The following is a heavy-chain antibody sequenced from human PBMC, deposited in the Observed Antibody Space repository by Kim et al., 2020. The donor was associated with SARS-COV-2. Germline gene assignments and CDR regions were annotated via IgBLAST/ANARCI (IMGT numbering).Heavy chain of an antibody. CDR3: ASSATAMALRDA. D-gene: IGHD5-18*01. V-gene: IGHV1-69*04. CDR2: IIPILGIT. J-gene: IGHJ6*02. Sequence: SVKVSCKASGGTFSSYAISWVRQAPGQGLEWMGRIIPILGITNYAQKFQGRVTITADKSTSTAYMELSSLRSEDTAVYYCASSATAMALRDAWGQVTKVTVAS. CDR1: GGTFSSYA.